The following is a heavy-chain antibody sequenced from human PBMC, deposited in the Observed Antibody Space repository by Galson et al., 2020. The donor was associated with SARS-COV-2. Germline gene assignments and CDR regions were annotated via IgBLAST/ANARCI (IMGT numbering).Heavy chain of an antibody. CDR1: GYTLTELS. CDR2: FDPEDGET. V-gene: IGHV1-24*01. J-gene: IGHJ4*02. Sequence: ASVKVSCKVSGYTLTELSMHWVRQAPGKGLEWMGGFDPEDGETIYAQKFQCRVTMTEDTSTDTAYMELSSLRSEDTAVYYCATGFTIFGVVPPDYWGQGTLVTVSS. D-gene: IGHD3-3*01. CDR3: ATGFTIFGVVPPDY.